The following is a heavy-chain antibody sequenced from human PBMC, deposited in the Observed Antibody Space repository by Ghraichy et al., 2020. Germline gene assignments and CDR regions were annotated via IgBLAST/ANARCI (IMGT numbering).Heavy chain of an antibody. V-gene: IGHV3-64D*06. CDR3: VKDRSGGFCYSYCWFDP. CDR1: GFTFSSYA. CDR2: ISSNGGST. J-gene: IGHJ5*02. Sequence: GGSLRLSCSASGFTFSSYAMYWVRQAPGKGLEYVSTISSNGGSTYYADSVKGRFTISRDNSKNTLYLQMSSLRAEDTAVYYCVKDRSGGFCYSYCWFDPWGQGTLVTVSS. D-gene: IGHD2-15*01.